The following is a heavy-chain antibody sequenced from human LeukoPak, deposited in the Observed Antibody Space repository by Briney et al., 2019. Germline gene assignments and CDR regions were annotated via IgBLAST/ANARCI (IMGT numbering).Heavy chain of an antibody. CDR3: ARGGYYDSSGYYQWNWFDP. CDR2: ITHSGSF. V-gene: IGHV4-34*01. Sequence: SDTLSLPRAVYGGSLRGYYWRWIPHPPAKGLEYIGEITHSGSFNYDTSLKSRVTIAVDTSKDPFSLELSSVSAAETAVYYWARGGYYDSSGYYQWNWFDPWGQGTLVTVSS. D-gene: IGHD3-22*01. J-gene: IGHJ5*02. CDR1: GGSLRGYY.